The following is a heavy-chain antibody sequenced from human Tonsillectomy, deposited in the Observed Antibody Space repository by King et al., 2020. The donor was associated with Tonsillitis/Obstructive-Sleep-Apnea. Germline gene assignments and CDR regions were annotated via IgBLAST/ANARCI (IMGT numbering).Heavy chain of an antibody. CDR1: GGSFRGYY. J-gene: IGHJ4*02. V-gene: IGHV4-34*01. CDR2: SNHSGSS. D-gene: IGHD3-3*01. CDR3: ARGRGGTMGY. Sequence: QVQLQQWGAGLLKPSETLSLTCAVYGGSFRGYYWSWIRQPPGKGLEWIGESNHSGSSNYNPSLKSRVTISVDTSKNQFSLKLSSVTAADTAVYYWARGRGGTMGYWGQGTLVTVSS.